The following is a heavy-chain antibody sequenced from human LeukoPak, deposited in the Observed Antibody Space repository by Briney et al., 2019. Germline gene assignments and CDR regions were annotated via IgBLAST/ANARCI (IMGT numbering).Heavy chain of an antibody. CDR1: GGSISSYY. CDR2: IYYSGST. Sequence: KPSETLSLTCTVSGGSISSYYWSWIRQPPGKGLEWIGYIYYSGSTNYNPSLKSRVTISVDTSKNQFSLELSSVTAADTAVYYCARSWPIAAAGTHGGWFDPWGQGTLVTVSS. D-gene: IGHD6-13*01. J-gene: IGHJ5*02. V-gene: IGHV4-59*01. CDR3: ARSWPIAAAGTHGGWFDP.